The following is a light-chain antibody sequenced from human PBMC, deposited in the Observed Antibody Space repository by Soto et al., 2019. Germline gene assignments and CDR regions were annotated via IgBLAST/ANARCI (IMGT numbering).Light chain of an antibody. Sequence: DIQMTQSPSSLSASVGDRVTITCRASQSISTYLNWYQHTPGTAPKLLIYAASNLQSGVPSRFSGSGSGTDFTLTISSLQPEDFASYYCQQSYSTPGLTFGGGTKVEIK. V-gene: IGKV1-39*01. CDR1: QSISTY. CDR2: AAS. CDR3: QQSYSTPGLT. J-gene: IGKJ4*01.